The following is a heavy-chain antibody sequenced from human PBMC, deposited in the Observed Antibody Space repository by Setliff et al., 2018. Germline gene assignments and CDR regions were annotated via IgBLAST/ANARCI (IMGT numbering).Heavy chain of an antibody. Sequence: SETLSLTCTVSGGSISRSSYYWGWIRQPPGKGLEWIGSIYHSGSTYYNPSLKSRVTMSVDTSKNQFSLKLSSVTAADTAVYYCARTNYYDSSTYFNWFDPWGQGTLVTVSS. CDR3: ARTNYYDSSTYFNWFDP. V-gene: IGHV4-39*07. D-gene: IGHD3-22*01. CDR2: IYHSGST. J-gene: IGHJ5*02. CDR1: GGSISRSSYY.